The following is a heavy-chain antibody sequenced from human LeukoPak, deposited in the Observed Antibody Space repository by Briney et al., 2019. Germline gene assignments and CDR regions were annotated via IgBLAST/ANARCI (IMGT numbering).Heavy chain of an antibody. CDR1: GFDFNTFG. J-gene: IGHJ4*02. V-gene: IGHV3-23*01. CDR3: AKQNPIFVY. CDR2: ISGSGGST. Sequence: GGSLRLSCVASGFDFNTFGMHWVRQAPGKGLEWVSAISGSGGSTYYADSVKGRFTISRDNSKNTLYLQMNSLRAEDTAVYYCAKQNPIFVYWGQGTLVTVSS.